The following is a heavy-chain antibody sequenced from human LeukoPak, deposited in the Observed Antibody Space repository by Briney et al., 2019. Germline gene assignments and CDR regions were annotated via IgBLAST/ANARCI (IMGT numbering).Heavy chain of an antibody. D-gene: IGHD3-10*01. CDR1: GFTFTDYT. J-gene: IGHJ4*02. V-gene: IGHV3-48*02. CDR3: ARDQSDYYGAGSYSEGSY. CDR2: ISSRSGTI. Sequence: GGSLRLSPAASGFTFTDYTMNCGRPTLGKGVEWGSYISSRSGTIYYEDPVKGRFTTSRENAKNSRYLQMNGLRDEDTAVYSCARDQSDYYGAGSYSEGSYWGQGTLVTVSS.